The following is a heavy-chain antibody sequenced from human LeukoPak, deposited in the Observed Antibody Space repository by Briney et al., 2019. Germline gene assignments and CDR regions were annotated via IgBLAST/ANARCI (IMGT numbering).Heavy chain of an antibody. CDR3: AREDTAMVLFDY. J-gene: IGHJ4*02. CDR1: GGTFSSYA. CDR2: IIPIFGTA. Sequence: GASVKVSCKASGGTFSSYAISWVRQAPGQGLEWMGGIIPIFGTANYAQKFQGRVTITADESTSTAYMELSSLRSEDTAVCYCAREDTAMVLFDYWGQGTLVTVSS. V-gene: IGHV1-69*13. D-gene: IGHD5-18*01.